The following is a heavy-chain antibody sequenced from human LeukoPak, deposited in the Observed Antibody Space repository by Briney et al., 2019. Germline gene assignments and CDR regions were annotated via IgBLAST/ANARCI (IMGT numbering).Heavy chain of an antibody. J-gene: IGHJ5*02. CDR2: IYYTGNT. CDR3: ARVLAAAGNNWFDP. D-gene: IGHD6-13*01. V-gene: IGHV4-30-4*07. CDR1: GGSISSGGYS. Sequence: SETLSLTCTVSGGSISSGGYSWSWIRQPPGKGMEWIAYIYYTGNTYFNPSLKIRVTISVDTSKNQFSLKLSSVTAADTAVYYCARVLAAAGNNWFDPWGQGTLVTVSS.